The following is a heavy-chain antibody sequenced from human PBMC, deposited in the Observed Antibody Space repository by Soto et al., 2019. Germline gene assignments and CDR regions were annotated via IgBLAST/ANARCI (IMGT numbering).Heavy chain of an antibody. J-gene: IGHJ4*02. CDR2: IYYSGST. CDR1: GGSISSGGYY. Sequence: SETLSLTCTVSGGSISSGGYYWSWIRQHPGKGLEWIGYIYYSGSTYYNPSLKSRVTISVDTSKNQFSLKLSSVTAADTAVYYCARVPVSCGWDSHWGQGTLVTVSS. D-gene: IGHD1-26*01. V-gene: IGHV4-31*03. CDR3: ARVPVSCGWDSH.